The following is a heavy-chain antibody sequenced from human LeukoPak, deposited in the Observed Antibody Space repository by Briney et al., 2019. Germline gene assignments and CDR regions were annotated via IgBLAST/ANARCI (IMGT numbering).Heavy chain of an antibody. CDR1: GFTFSGSA. Sequence: GGSLRLSCAASGFTFSGSAMHWVRQASGKGLEWVGRIRSKANSYATAYAASVKGRFTISRDDSKNTAYLQMNSLRAEDTAVYYCARDLPPDDYTEYFQHWGQGTLVTVSS. J-gene: IGHJ1*01. D-gene: IGHD3-16*01. CDR2: IRSKANSYAT. CDR3: ARDLPPDDYTEYFQH. V-gene: IGHV3-73*01.